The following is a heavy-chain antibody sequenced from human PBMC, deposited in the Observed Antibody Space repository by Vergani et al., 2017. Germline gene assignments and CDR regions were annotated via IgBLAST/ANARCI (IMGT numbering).Heavy chain of an antibody. CDR2: ISWNSGSI. D-gene: IGHD5-18*01. Sequence: EVQLLESGGGLVQPGGSLRLSCAASGFTFSSYSMNWVRQAPGKGLEWVSGISWNSGSIGYADSVKGRFTISRDNAKNSLYLQMNSLRAEDTALYYCAKAPYSYGVGSFDYWGQGTLVTVSS. J-gene: IGHJ4*02. CDR1: GFTFSSYS. V-gene: IGHV3-9*01. CDR3: AKAPYSYGVGSFDY.